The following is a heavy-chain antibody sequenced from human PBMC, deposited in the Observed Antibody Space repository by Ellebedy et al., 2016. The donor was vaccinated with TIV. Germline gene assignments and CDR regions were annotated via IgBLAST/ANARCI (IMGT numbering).Heavy chain of an antibody. CDR2: ISGSGNTM. D-gene: IGHD3-3*01. CDR3: ARVRSVGYYMDV. Sequence: GGSLRLSCTASGFTFSTYSMNWVRQAPGKGLVWVSYISGSGNTMYYTDSVKGRFTISRDNAKNSLYLHMNSLRAEDPAVYYCARVRSVGYYMDVWGKGTTVTVSS. CDR1: GFTFSTYS. J-gene: IGHJ6*03. V-gene: IGHV3-48*04.